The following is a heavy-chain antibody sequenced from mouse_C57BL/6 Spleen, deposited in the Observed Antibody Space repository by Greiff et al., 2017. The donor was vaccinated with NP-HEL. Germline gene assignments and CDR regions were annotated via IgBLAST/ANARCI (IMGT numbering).Heavy chain of an antibody. V-gene: IGHV1-63*01. CDR2: IYPGGGYT. D-gene: IGHD2-1*01. CDR3: ARLDYGKAMDY. J-gene: IGHJ4*01. Sequence: VQLQESGAELVRPGTSVKMSCKASGYTFTNYWIGWAKQRPGHGLEWIGDIYPGGGYTNYNEKFKGKATLTADKSSSTAYMQFSSLTSEDSAIYYCARLDYGKAMDYWGQGTSVTVSS. CDR1: GYTFTNYW.